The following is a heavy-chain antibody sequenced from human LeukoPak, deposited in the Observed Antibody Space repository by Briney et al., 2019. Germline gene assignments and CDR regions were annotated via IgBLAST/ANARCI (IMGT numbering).Heavy chain of an antibody. J-gene: IGHJ5*02. CDR3: ARGGSGNSNWFDP. CDR2: ISSSSSLI. Sequence: GGSLRLSCAASGLTFSSYSMNWVRQAPGRGLEWVSYISSSSSLIHYADSVKGRFTISRDNAKNSLDLQMNSLRVEDTALCYCARGGSGNSNWFDPWGQGTLVTVSS. CDR1: GLTFSSYS. D-gene: IGHD4-23*01. V-gene: IGHV3-21*05.